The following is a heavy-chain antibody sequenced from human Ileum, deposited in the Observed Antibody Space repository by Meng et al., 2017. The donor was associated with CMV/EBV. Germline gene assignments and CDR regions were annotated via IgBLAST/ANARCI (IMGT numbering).Heavy chain of an antibody. J-gene: IGHJ4*02. D-gene: IGHD6-19*01. CDR1: GDSLSSTSHH. CDR3: ARVRVHSSGWRPFDY. CDR2: IYYTGNS. V-gene: IGHV4-39*07. Sequence: GSLRLSCAVSGDSLSSTSHHWGWLRQPPGQGLEWIGNIYYTGNSYYNPSLKSRVNILTDTSKNQFSLRPDFVTAADTAMYYCARVRVHSSGWRPFDYWGRGTLVTVSS.